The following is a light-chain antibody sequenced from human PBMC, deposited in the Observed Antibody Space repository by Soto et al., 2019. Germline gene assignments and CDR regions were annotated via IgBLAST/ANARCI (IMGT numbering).Light chain of an antibody. CDR1: SSDVGGYKY. CDR2: EVS. J-gene: IGLJ3*02. Sequence: QSALTQPASVSGSPGQSITISCTGTSSDVGGYKYVSWYQQHPGKAPKLMIYEVSNRPSGVSNRFPGSKSGNTASLTISGLQAEDEADYYCYSYTSSRNWVFGGGTKRTVL. CDR3: YSYTSSRNWV. V-gene: IGLV2-14*01.